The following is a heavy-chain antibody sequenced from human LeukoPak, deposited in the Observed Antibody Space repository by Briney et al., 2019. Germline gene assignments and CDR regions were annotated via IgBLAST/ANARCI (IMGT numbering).Heavy chain of an antibody. D-gene: IGHD3-10*01. Sequence: PSETLSLTCTVSGGSISSGSYYWSWIRQPAGKGLEWIGRIYTSGSTNYNPSLKSRVTISVDTSKNQFSLKLSSVTAADTAVYYCASGGMEYGSGSSIDYWGQGTLVTVSS. CDR3: ASGGMEYGSGSSIDY. CDR1: GGSISSGSYY. V-gene: IGHV4-61*02. J-gene: IGHJ4*02. CDR2: IYTSGST.